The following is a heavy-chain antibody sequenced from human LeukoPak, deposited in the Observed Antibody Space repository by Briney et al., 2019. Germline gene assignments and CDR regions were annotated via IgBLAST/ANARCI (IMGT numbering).Heavy chain of an antibody. CDR2: ISHDESNK. J-gene: IGHJ4*02. V-gene: IGHV3-30*18. CDR1: GFTFSSYG. Sequence: GGSLRLSCAASGFTFSSYGMHWVRQAPGKGLEWVALISHDESNKYYADSVKGRFTISRDNSKYTLYQQMNSLRAEDTAVYYCAKRDISGWYYFDYWGQGTLVTVSS. CDR3: AKRDISGWYYFDY. D-gene: IGHD6-19*01.